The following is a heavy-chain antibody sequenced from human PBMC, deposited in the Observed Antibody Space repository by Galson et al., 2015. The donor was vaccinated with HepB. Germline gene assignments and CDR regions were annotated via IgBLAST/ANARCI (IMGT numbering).Heavy chain of an antibody. J-gene: IGHJ4*02. CDR2: INSDGSST. Sequence: SLRLSCAASGFTFSSYWMHWVRQAPGKGLVWVSRINSDGSSTSYADSVKGRFTISRDNAKNTLYLQMNSLRAEDTAVYYCARVSGYSSGWYWGQGTLVTVSS. D-gene: IGHD6-19*01. CDR1: GFTFSSYW. CDR3: ARVSGYSSGWY. V-gene: IGHV3-74*01.